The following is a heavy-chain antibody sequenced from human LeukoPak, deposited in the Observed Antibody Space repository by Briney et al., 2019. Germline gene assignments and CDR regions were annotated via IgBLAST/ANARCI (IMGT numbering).Heavy chain of an antibody. J-gene: IGHJ4*02. CDR3: ARQIVATVYFDY. V-gene: IGHV4-38-2*01. CDR1: GYSISSGYY. D-gene: IGHD2-15*01. Sequence: SETLSLTCAVSGYSISSGYYWGWIRQPPGKGLEWIGSIYHSGSTYYIPSLKSRVTISVDTSKNQFSLKLSSVTAADTAVYYCARQIVATVYFDYWGQGTLVTVSS. CDR2: IYHSGST.